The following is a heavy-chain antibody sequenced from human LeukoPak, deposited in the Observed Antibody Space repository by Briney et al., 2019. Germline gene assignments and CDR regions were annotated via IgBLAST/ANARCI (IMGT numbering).Heavy chain of an antibody. D-gene: IGHD4-23*01. V-gene: IGHV1-46*04. Sequence: ASVKVSCKASGYSFTTYYMHWVRQAPAQGLEWMGAINPRDKTTNYAQKLQGTVTMTRDTSTSTVYMELSSLRSEDTAVYYCARVDAYGGNSVGYWGQGTLVTVSS. CDR3: ARVDAYGGNSVGY. CDR2: INPRDKTT. CDR1: GYSFTTYY. J-gene: IGHJ4*02.